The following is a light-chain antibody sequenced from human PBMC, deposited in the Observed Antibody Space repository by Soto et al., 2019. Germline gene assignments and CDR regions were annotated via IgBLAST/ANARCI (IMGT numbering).Light chain of an antibody. J-gene: IGKJ2*01. CDR2: GSS. Sequence: EIVLTQSPGTLSLSPGERATLSCRASQIVSTTYLAWYQQKPGQAPRLLIYGSSSRAPGIPDRFSGSGSGTDLTLTISRLEPEDFAVHSCQQYGTSPMYTFGQGTKLEI. CDR3: QQYGTSPMYT. CDR1: QIVSTTY. V-gene: IGKV3-20*01.